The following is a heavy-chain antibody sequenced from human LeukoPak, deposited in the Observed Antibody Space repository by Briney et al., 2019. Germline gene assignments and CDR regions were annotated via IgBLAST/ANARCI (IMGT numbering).Heavy chain of an antibody. Sequence: GGSLRLSCTASRFTFSDYGMHWVRQAPGKGLEWVAFISYDGSNKYYADSVKGRFTISRDNSKNTLYMQMNSLRAEDTAVYYCRKELVYRGNSPCHYWGQGTLVTVSS. CDR1: RFTFSDYG. CDR3: RKELVYRGNSPCHY. D-gene: IGHD4-23*01. V-gene: IGHV3-30*18. CDR2: ISYDGSNK. J-gene: IGHJ4*02.